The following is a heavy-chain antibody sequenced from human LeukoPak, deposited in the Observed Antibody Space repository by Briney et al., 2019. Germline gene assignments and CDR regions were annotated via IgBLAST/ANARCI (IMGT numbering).Heavy chain of an antibody. D-gene: IGHD6-13*01. CDR3: ARDARLISAAGRWFDP. V-gene: IGHV1-2*02. CDR2: INPHSGGT. Sequence: GASVKVSCKASGYTFTGYFMHWVRQAPGQGLEWMGWINPHSGGTNYAQKFQGRVTMTRDTSISTAYMELSGLRSDDTAVYYCARDARLISAAGRWFDPWGQGTLVTVSS. CDR1: GYTFTGYF. J-gene: IGHJ5*02.